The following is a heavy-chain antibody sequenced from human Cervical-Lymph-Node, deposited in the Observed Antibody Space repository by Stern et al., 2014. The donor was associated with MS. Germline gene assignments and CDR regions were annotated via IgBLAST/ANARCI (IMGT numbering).Heavy chain of an antibody. CDR2: ISPIFGTA. Sequence: QVQLVQSGAQVKKPGSSVKVSCKASGCTFSSNAISWVRQAPGQGLEWMGGISPIFGTANYAQKFQGRVTITADESTSTAYMELSSLRSEATAVYYCARGEKQWLSLWDYWGQGTLVTVSS. CDR1: GCTFSSNA. V-gene: IGHV1-69*12. CDR3: ARGEKQWLSLWDY. D-gene: IGHD6-19*01. J-gene: IGHJ4*02.